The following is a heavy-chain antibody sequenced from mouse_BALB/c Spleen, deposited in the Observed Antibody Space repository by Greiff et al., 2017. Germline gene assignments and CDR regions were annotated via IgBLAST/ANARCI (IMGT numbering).Heavy chain of an antibody. Sequence: VQGVESGPGLVAPSQSLSITCTVSGFSLTSYDISWIRQPPGKGLEWLGVIWTGGGTNYNSAFMSRLSISKDNSKSQVFLKMNSLQTDDTAIYYCVRDAGSYYFDYWGQGTTLTVSS. CDR2: IWTGGGT. CDR1: GFSLTSYD. V-gene: IGHV2-9-2*01. CDR3: VRDAGSYYFDY. D-gene: IGHD4-1*01. J-gene: IGHJ2*01.